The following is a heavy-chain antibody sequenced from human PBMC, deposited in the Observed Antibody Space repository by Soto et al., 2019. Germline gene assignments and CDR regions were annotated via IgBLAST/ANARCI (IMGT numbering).Heavy chain of an antibody. CDR3: AANGTGDYYDSSGYLGIQFYYYGMDV. CDR2: IVVGSGNT. V-gene: IGHV1-58*01. J-gene: IGHJ6*02. CDR1: GFTFTNSA. Sequence: AAVKVSCKASGFTFTNSAVQWVRQARGQRLEWIGWIVVGSGNTNYAQKFQERVTITRDMSTSTAYMELSSLRSEDTAVYYCAANGTGDYYDSSGYLGIQFYYYGMDVWGQGTTVTVSS. D-gene: IGHD3-22*01.